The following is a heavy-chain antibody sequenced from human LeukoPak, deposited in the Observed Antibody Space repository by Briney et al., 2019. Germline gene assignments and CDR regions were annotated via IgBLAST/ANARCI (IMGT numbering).Heavy chain of an antibody. CDR3: ARIGGNWFDP. V-gene: IGHV2-70*11. D-gene: IGHD1-26*01. J-gene: IGHJ5*02. Sequence: SGPALVKPTQTLALACTFSGFSLSTSGMCVSWIRQPPGKALEWLARIDWDDDKYYSTSLKTRLTISKDTSKNQVVLTMTNMDPVDTATYYCARIGGNWFDPWGQGTLVTVSS. CDR1: GFSLSTSGMC. CDR2: IDWDDDK.